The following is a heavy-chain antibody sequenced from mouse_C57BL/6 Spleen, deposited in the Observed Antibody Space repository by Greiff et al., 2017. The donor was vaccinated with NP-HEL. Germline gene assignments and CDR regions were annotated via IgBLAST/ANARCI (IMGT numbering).Heavy chain of an antibody. Sequence: QVQLQQSGAELVKPGASVKLSCKASGYTFTEYTIHWVKQRSGQGLEWIGWFYPGSGSIKYNEKFKDKATLTADKSSSTVYMELSRLTSEDSAVYFCARHEEEKRGYYYGSSSWYFDVWGTGTTVTVSS. V-gene: IGHV1-62-2*01. J-gene: IGHJ1*03. CDR1: GYTFTEYT. CDR3: ARHEEEKRGYYYGSSSWYFDV. D-gene: IGHD1-1*01. CDR2: FYPGSGSI.